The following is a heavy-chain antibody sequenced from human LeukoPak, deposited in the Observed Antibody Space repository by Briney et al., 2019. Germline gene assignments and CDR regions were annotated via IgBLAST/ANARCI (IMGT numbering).Heavy chain of an antibody. CDR2: INPNSGGT. CDR3: ARDLIVSSSSKYNWFDP. Sequence: VASVKVSCKASGYTFTGYYMHWVRQAPGQGLEWMGWINPNSGGTNYAQKFQGRVTMTRDTSISTAYMELSRLRSDDTAVYYCARDLIVSSSSKYNWFDPWGQGTLVTVSS. D-gene: IGHD6-13*01. V-gene: IGHV1-2*02. CDR1: GYTFTGYY. J-gene: IGHJ5*02.